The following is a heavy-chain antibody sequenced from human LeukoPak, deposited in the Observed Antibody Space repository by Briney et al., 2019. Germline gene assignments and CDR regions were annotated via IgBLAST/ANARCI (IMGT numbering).Heavy chain of an antibody. CDR3: AREGGFYRPLDY. V-gene: IGHV4-4*02. Sequence: PSETLSLTCGVSGGSISNTNWWTWVRQPPGGGLEWIGEVHLNGRTHYSPSLESRVTMSVDMSENHVSLQLTSVTAADTAVYYCAREGGFYRPLDYSGPGTLVIVSA. D-gene: IGHD2/OR15-2a*01. CDR2: VHLNGRT. CDR1: GGSISNTNW. J-gene: IGHJ4*02.